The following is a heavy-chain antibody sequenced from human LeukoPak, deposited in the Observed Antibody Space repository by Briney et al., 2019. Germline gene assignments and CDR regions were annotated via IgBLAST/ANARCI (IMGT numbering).Heavy chain of an antibody. V-gene: IGHV4-39*01. D-gene: IGHD2-21*02. CDR1: GGSISRSDYY. J-gene: IGHJ4*02. CDR3: ASSPYCGGDCSFDS. Sequence: SETLSLTCTVSGGSISRSDYYWGWIRQPPGKGLEWIGSFYYSGSTYYNPSLKSRVTISVDTTKNQFSLKLTSVAAADTAVYYCASSPYCGGDCSFDSWGQGTLATVSS. CDR2: FYYSGST.